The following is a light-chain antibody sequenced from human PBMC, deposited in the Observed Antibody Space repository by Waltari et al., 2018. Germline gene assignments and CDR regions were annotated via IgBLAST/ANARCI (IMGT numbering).Light chain of an antibody. J-gene: IGKJ2*01. Sequence: IVLTQSPGTLSLSPGDRATLSCTASQSTSTSSLAWYQQTPGQPPRLLIYGTSTRATGIPDRFSGSGSGTDFTLAISRLEPEDFAVYYCQHYGSSPPLYTFGQGTKLEIK. CDR3: QHYGSSPPLYT. CDR1: QSTSTSS. V-gene: IGKV3-20*01. CDR2: GTS.